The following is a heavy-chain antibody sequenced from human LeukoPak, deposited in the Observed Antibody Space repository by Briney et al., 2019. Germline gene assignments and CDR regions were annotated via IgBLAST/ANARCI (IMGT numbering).Heavy chain of an antibody. J-gene: IGHJ4*02. CDR2: TRGSGSGM. Sequence: GGSLRLSCAASGFAFSDYSMNWVRQAPGKGLEWVANTRGSGSGMGSGNYYAGAVKGRFTISRDNAKNSLYLQMNSLRAEDTAFYYCARDDIWGFDYWGQGALVTVSS. D-gene: IGHD7-27*01. CDR1: GFAFSDYS. V-gene: IGHV3-21*05. CDR3: ARDDIWGFDY.